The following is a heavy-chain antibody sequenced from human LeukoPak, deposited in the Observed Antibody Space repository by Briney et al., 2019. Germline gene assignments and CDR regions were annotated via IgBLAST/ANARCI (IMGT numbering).Heavy chain of an antibody. D-gene: IGHD6-13*01. CDR3: AREYHSSSWTGGMDV. V-gene: IGHV3-74*01. CDR1: GFTFRDYW. J-gene: IGHJ6*02. CDR2: INSDGSST. Sequence: SGGSLRLSCAASGFTFRDYWMHWIRQAPGKGLVWVSRINSDGSSTSYADSVKGRFTISRDNAKNTLYLQMNSERAEDTAVYYCAREYHSSSWTGGMDVWGQGTTVTVSS.